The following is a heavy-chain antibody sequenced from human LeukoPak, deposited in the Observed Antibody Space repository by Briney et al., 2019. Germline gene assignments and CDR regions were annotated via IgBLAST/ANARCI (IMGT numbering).Heavy chain of an antibody. J-gene: IGHJ5*02. CDR1: GYRFTSYW. V-gene: IGHV5-51*01. Sequence: GESLQISCQGSGYRFTSYWIGWVRQLPGKGLEGMGIIYPGDSDTRYSPSFQGQVTISADKSISTAYLQWSSLKASDTAMYYCARCVYGSGSYPNWFDPWGQGTLVTVSS. D-gene: IGHD3-10*01. CDR2: IYPGDSDT. CDR3: ARCVYGSGSYPNWFDP.